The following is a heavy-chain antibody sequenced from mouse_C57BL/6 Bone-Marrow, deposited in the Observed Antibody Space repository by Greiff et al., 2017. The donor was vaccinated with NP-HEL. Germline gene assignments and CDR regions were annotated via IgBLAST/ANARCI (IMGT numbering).Heavy chain of an antibody. CDR1: GYTFTDYY. Sequence: VQLQQSGPELVKPGASVKISCKASGYTFTDYYMNWVKQSHGKSLEWIGDINPNNGGTSYNQKFKGKATLTVDKSSSTAYMELRSLTSEDSAVYYCARESLTGTGAMDYWGQGTSVTVSS. CDR3: ARESLTGTGAMDY. V-gene: IGHV1-26*01. D-gene: IGHD4-1*01. J-gene: IGHJ4*01. CDR2: INPNNGGT.